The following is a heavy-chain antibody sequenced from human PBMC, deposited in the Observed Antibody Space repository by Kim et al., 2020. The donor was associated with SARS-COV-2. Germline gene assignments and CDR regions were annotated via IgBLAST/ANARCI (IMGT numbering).Heavy chain of an antibody. V-gene: IGHV1-46*01. J-gene: IGHJ4*02. CDR3: AREGESLKHFDY. D-gene: IGHD3-16*01. Sequence: TRYAQKVWGRVTVTRDTSTSTLYMELTSLRSEDTAVYYCAREGESLKHFDYWGQGTLVTVSS. CDR2: T.